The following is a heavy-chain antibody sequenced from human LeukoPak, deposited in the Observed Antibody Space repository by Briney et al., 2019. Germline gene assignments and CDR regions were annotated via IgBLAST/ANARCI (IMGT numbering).Heavy chain of an antibody. CDR3: ARAVVPAAILDYYYYYMDV. V-gene: IGHV3-23*01. D-gene: IGHD2-2*02. Sequence: GGSLRLSCAASGFAFSNYAMSWVRQAPGKGLEWVSSLSGGGDSRYYADSVMGRFTISRDNAKNSLYLQMNSLRAEDTAVYYCARAVVPAAILDYYYYYMDVWGKGTTVTVSS. CDR1: GFAFSNYA. CDR2: LSGGGDSR. J-gene: IGHJ6*03.